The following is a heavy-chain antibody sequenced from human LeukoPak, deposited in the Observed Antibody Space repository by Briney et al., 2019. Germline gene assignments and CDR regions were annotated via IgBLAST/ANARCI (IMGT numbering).Heavy chain of an antibody. V-gene: IGHV4-59*01. Sequence: SETLSLTCGVSGGSISSYYWSWIRQPPGKGLEWIGYIYYSGSTNYNPSLKSRVTISVDTSKDQFSLKLSSVTAADTAVYYCARDGYYYDSSGYYYVSAFDIWGQGTMVTVSS. CDR2: IYYSGST. D-gene: IGHD3-22*01. J-gene: IGHJ3*02. CDR1: GGSISSYY. CDR3: ARDGYYYDSSGYYYVSAFDI.